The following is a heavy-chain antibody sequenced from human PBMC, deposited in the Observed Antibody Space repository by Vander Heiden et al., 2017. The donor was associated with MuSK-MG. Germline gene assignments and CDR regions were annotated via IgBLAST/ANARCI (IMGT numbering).Heavy chain of an antibody. J-gene: IGHJ4*02. CDR3: TKDSSTYGDFDK. Sequence: QVQLVESGGGVVQPGRSLRLSCAASGFTFTDYGMHWVRQAPGKGLEWVAGISYDGDNRYYGDSVKGRVTISRDNSKNTLYLQMNSLRGEDTAVYCCTKDSSTYGDFDKWGQGTLVTVSA. V-gene: IGHV3-30*18. CDR2: ISYDGDNR. CDR1: GFTFTDYG. D-gene: IGHD4-17*01.